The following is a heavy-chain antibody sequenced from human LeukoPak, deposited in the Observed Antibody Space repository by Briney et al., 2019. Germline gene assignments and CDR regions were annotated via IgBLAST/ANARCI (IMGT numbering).Heavy chain of an antibody. CDR2: IYYSGST. J-gene: IGHJ4*02. V-gene: IGHV4-39*07. CDR1: GGSISSSSYY. Sequence: SETLSLTCTVSGGSISSSSYYWGWIRQPPGKGLEWIGSIYYSGSTYYNPSLKSRVTISVDTSKNQFSLKLSSVTAADTAVYYCARDSGPAYGGNSDLFYWAQGTLVTVSS. CDR3: ARDSGPAYGGNSDLFY. D-gene: IGHD4-23*01.